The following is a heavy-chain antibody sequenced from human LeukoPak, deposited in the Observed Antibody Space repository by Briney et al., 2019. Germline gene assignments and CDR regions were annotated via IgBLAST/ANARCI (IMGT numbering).Heavy chain of an antibody. D-gene: IGHD3-3*01. V-gene: IGHV3-23*01. Sequence: GGSLRLSCAASGLTFRSYAMSGVRQAPGKGLAWVSAISVSVGNQYYADSVKGRFTVSRHNSKNTLYLQMTSLRAEDTAVYYCAKDNDFWSGYHFDYWGQGALVTVSS. J-gene: IGHJ4*01. CDR3: AKDNDFWSGYHFDY. CDR1: GLTFRSYA. CDR2: ISVSVGNQ.